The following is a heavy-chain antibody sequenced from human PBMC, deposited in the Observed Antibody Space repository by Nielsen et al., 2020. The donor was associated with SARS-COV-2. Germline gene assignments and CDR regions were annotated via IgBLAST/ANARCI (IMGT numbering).Heavy chain of an antibody. V-gene: IGHV3-33*08. CDR2: IWYDGNNK. CDR3: ASELVPGYYGMDV. D-gene: IGHD6-13*01. Sequence: GGSLRLSCAASGFTFDDYGMSWVRQAPGKGLEWVAVIWYDGNNKYYADSVKGRFTISRDNSKNTLYLQMNSLRAEDTAVYYSASELVPGYYGMDVWGQGTTVTVSS. J-gene: IGHJ6*02. CDR1: GFTFDDYG.